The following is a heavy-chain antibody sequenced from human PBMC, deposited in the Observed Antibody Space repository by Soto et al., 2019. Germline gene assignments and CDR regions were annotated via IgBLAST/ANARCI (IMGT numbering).Heavy chain of an antibody. J-gene: IGHJ6*02. CDR3: ARVYSSGWYVPRSSSPYYYGMDV. Sequence: QVQLQESGPGLVKPSGTLSLTCAVSGGSISSSNWWSWVRQPPGKGLEWIGEIYHSGSTNYNPSLKSRVTLSVDKSKNQFSLKLSSVTAADTAVYYCARVYSSGWYVPRSSSPYYYGMDVWGQGTTVTVSS. V-gene: IGHV4-4*02. CDR2: IYHSGST. D-gene: IGHD6-19*01. CDR1: GGSISSSNW.